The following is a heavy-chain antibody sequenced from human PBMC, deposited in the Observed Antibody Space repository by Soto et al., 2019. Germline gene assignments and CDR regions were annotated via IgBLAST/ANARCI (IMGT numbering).Heavy chain of an antibody. Sequence: QVQLQESGPGLVKPSETLSLTCTVSGASISSYYWSWIRQPPGKGLEWIGYIYYSGSTNYNPSLKSRVTISVDTSKNQFSLKLSSVTAADTAVYYCARAPRGNYGYPSYFDYWGQGTLVTVSS. D-gene: IGHD3-10*01. V-gene: IGHV4-59*01. CDR3: ARAPRGNYGYPSYFDY. J-gene: IGHJ4*02. CDR2: IYYSGST. CDR1: GASISSYY.